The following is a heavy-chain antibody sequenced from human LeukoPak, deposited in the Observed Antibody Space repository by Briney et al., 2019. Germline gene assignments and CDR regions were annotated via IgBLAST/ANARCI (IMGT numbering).Heavy chain of an antibody. CDR3: ARVPRIEAGATGDWFDP. CDR1: GGSISSYY. D-gene: IGHD6-13*01. J-gene: IGHJ5*02. CDR2: IYYSGST. Sequence: SETLSLTCTVSGGSISSYYWSWIRQPPGKGLEWIGFIYYSGSTNYNPSLKSRVTISVGTSKNQFFLNLRSVTAADTAVYYCARVPRIEAGATGDWFDPWGQGTVVTVSS. V-gene: IGHV4-59*01.